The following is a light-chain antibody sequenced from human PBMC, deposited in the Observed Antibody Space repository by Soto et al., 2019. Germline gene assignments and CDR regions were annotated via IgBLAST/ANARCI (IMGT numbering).Light chain of an antibody. J-gene: IGLJ2*01. Sequence: QSVLTQPPSVSGAPGQRVTISCTGSSSNIGAGHDVQWYQQLPGTAPKLLIYSNIIRPSGVPDRFSGSNSGTSASLAITGLQAEDEADYYCQSFDSSLHVVFGGGTQLTVL. CDR2: SNI. V-gene: IGLV1-40*01. CDR3: QSFDSSLHVV. CDR1: SSNIGAGHD.